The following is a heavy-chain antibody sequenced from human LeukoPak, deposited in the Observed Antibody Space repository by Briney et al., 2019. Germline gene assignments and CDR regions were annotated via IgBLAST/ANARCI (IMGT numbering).Heavy chain of an antibody. CDR1: GFTFSSYS. CDR2: ISGSGEST. V-gene: IGHV3-23*01. D-gene: IGHD3-9*01. Sequence: PGGSLRLSCAASGFTFSSYSMSWVRQAPGKGLDWVSAISGSGESTYYADSVKGRFTISRDNSKNTLYLQMNGLRAEDTAVYYCAKQGNYDILTGYYTHLYWGQGTLVTVSS. CDR3: AKQGNYDILTGYYTHLY. J-gene: IGHJ4*02.